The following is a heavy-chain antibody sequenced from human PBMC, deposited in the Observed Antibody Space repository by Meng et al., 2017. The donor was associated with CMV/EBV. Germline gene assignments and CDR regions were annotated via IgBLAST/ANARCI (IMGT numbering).Heavy chain of an antibody. V-gene: IGHV1-2*02. D-gene: IGHD1-26*01. CDR3: ASGGSYYLVDLDY. CDR2: INPNSGGT. J-gene: IGHJ4*02. Sequence: KASGYTFTGYYMHWVRQAPGQGLEWMGWINPNSGGTNYAQKLQGRVTMTRDTSISTAYMELSRLRSDDTAVYYCASGGSYYLVDLDYWGQGTLVTVSS. CDR1: GYTFTGYY.